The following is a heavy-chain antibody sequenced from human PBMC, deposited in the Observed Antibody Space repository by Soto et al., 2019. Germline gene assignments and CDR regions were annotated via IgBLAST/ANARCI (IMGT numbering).Heavy chain of an antibody. D-gene: IGHD5-18*01. V-gene: IGHV4-59*08. CDR3: ARHSNEYRKSLDS. CDR2: DHYTGST. J-gene: IGHJ5*02. Sequence: QLQLQESGPGLVKPSETLSLTCPVSGGSISGYYWSWLRQPPGKGLEWIAFDHYTGSTNSNPPLKSRVTISVDPSNNQFSLKLSSVTAADTAVYYCARHSNEYRKSLDSWGQGTLVTVSS. CDR1: GGSISGYY.